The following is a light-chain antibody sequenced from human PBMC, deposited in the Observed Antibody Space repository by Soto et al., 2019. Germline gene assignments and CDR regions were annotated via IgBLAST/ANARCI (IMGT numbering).Light chain of an antibody. CDR3: CSYAGSYTYV. V-gene: IGLV2-11*01. CDR2: DVS. CDR1: SSDVGDYNY. J-gene: IGLJ1*01. Sequence: QSALTQPRSVSGSPGQSVTISCTGTSSDVGDYNYVSWYQQHPGKAPKLMIYDVSKRPSWVPDRFSGSKSGNTASLTISGIQAEYEADYYCCSYAGSYTYVFGTGTKLTVL.